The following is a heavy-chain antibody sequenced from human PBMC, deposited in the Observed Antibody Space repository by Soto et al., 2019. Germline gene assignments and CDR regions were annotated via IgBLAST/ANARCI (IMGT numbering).Heavy chain of an antibody. V-gene: IGHV4-34*01. Sequence: PWKTLSLTCAVYGGSFIGYYWSWIRPPPGKGLEWIGEINHSGSTNYNPSLKSRVTISVDTSKNQFSLKLSSVTAADTAVYYCARGPVLLWFGEYPNWFDPCGQGTLVTVSA. CDR3: ARGPVLLWFGEYPNWFDP. D-gene: IGHD3-10*01. CDR1: GGSFIGYY. CDR2: INHSGST. J-gene: IGHJ5*02.